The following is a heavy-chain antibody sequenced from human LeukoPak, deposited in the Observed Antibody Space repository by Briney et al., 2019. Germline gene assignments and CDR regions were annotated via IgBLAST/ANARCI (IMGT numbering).Heavy chain of an antibody. Sequence: GGSLRLSCAASGFTFSSYAMHWVRQAPGKGLEWVAVISYDGSNKYYADSVKGRFTISRDNSKNTLYLQMNSLRAEDTAVYYCAKGRFVVVTATADYWGQGTLVTVSS. V-gene: IGHV3-30*04. CDR1: GFTFSSYA. CDR3: AKGRFVVVTATADY. D-gene: IGHD2-21*02. J-gene: IGHJ4*02. CDR2: ISYDGSNK.